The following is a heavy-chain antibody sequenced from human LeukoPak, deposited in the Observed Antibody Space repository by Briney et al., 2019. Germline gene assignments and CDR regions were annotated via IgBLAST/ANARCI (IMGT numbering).Heavy chain of an antibody. CDR2: ISAYNGNT. J-gene: IGHJ5*02. CDR1: GYTFTSYG. V-gene: IGHV1-8*03. D-gene: IGHD3-22*01. CDR3: ARGYDSSGYLYNWFDP. Sequence: GASVKVSCKASGYTFTSYGISWVRQAPGQGLEWMGWISAYNGNTGYAQKFQGRVTITRNTSISTAYMELSSLRSEDTAVYYCARGYDSSGYLYNWFDPWGQGTLVTVSS.